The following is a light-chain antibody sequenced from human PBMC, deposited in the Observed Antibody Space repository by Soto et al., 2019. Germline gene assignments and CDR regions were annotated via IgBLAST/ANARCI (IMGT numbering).Light chain of an antibody. CDR2: RAS. Sequence: DIQMTQSPSTLSASVGDRVTITCRASQSISNWLAWYQQKPGKAPKLLIYRASSLESGVPSRFSGSGSGTEFTLTISSLQPDDFATYYCQQYNSYSPRLTFGGGTNVDIK. CDR1: QSISNW. V-gene: IGKV1-5*03. J-gene: IGKJ4*01. CDR3: QQYNSYSPRLT.